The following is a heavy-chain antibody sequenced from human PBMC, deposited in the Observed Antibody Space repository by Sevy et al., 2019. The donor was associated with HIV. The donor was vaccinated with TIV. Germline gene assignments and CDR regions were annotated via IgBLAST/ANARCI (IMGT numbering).Heavy chain of an antibody. V-gene: IGHV3-11*01. CDR1: GFIFSDSY. D-gene: IGHD4-17*01. J-gene: IGHJ4*02. CDR2: ISTRGSTI. CDR3: ARFVGDYFDF. Sequence: GGSLRLSCEASGFIFSDSYMSWIRQAPGKGLEWISSISTRGSTIYYADSVKGRFTISRDNANNSLSLHLNSLRAEDTAIYYCARFVGDYFDFWGRGTLVTVSS.